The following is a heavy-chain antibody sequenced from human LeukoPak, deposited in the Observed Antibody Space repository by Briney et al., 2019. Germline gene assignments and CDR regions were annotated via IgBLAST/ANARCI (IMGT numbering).Heavy chain of an antibody. CDR1: GGTFSSYA. Sequence: ASVKVSCKASGGTFSSYAISWVRQAPGQGLEWMGRIIPIFGTANYAQKFQGRVTITTDESTSTAYMELSSLRSEDTAVYYCAREGYSHGLEFPYYFDYWGQGTLVTVSS. CDR3: AREGYSHGLEFPYYFDY. V-gene: IGHV1-69*05. J-gene: IGHJ4*02. D-gene: IGHD5-18*01. CDR2: IIPIFGTA.